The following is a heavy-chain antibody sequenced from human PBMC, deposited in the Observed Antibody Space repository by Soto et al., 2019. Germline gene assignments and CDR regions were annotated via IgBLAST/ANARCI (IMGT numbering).Heavy chain of an antibody. J-gene: IGHJ4*02. CDR1: GGSINSNNYY. CDR3: AKVVVASTRHTDFDS. D-gene: IGHD2-15*01. Sequence: SETLSLTCTASGGSINSNNYYWAWIRQPPGKGLAWIASIYYDGSTYYNPSLKSRVSISVDTSKNHFSLKLSSATAADTAVYYCAKVVVASTRHTDFDSWGQGTLVTVSS. CDR2: IYYDGST. V-gene: IGHV4-39*02.